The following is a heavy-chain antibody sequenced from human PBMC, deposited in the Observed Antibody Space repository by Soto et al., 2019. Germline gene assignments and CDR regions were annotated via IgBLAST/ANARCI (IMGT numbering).Heavy chain of an antibody. V-gene: IGHV3-23*01. D-gene: IGHD1-7*01. CDR3: AKNKERELPRIIDY. CDR2: MSSASSTT. J-gene: IGHJ4*02. Sequence: EVQVIESGGGLVQPGGSLRLSCATSGFTFGNFAMSWVRQAPGRGLEWVSGMSSASSTTYYGDSVKGRFTISRDTSKNTLYLPMNSLRDEDTAVYYCAKNKERELPRIIDYWGQGTLVTVSS. CDR1: GFTFGNFA.